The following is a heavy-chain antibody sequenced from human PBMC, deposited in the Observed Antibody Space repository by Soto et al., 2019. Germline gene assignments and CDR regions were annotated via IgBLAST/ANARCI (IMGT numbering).Heavy chain of an antibody. V-gene: IGHV3-15*07. CDR3: TTVHFDVLTGSFDY. CDR2: TKSKIHGGTT. Sequence: GGSLRLSCAAGGLTFGSAWLNWFRQAPGKGLEWVGRTKSKIHGGTTDYAAPVRGRFTISRDDSKNTLFLQMNSLKTEDAAVYYCTTVHFDVLTGSFDYWGQGTLVTVSS. D-gene: IGHD3-9*01. J-gene: IGHJ4*02. CDR1: GLTFGSAW.